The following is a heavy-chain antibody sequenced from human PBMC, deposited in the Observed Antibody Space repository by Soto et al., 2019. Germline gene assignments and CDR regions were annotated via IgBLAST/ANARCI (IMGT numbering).Heavy chain of an antibody. V-gene: IGHV1-8*01. J-gene: IGHJ4*02. CDR2: MNPNSGNT. D-gene: IGHD2-15*01. CDR3: ARGVKRLLAWLGY. Sequence: ASVKVSFKASGYTFTRYDIKWGRQATGQGLEWMGWMNPNSGNTGYAQKFQGRVTMTRNTSISTAYMELSSLRSEDTAVYYCARGVKRLLAWLGYWGQGTLVTVSS. CDR1: GYTFTRYD.